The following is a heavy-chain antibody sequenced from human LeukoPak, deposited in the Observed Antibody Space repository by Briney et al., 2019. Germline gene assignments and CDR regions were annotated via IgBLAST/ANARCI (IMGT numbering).Heavy chain of an antibody. Sequence: SETLSLTCTVSGGSISSYYWSWIRQPPGKGLEWIGYIYYSGSTNYNPSLKSRVTISVDTSKNQYSLKLSSVTAADTAVYYCARPGSGYYSAFEYWGQGTLVTVSS. CDR1: GGSISSYY. CDR3: ARPGSGYYSAFEY. V-gene: IGHV4-59*01. CDR2: IYYSGST. D-gene: IGHD3-22*01. J-gene: IGHJ4*02.